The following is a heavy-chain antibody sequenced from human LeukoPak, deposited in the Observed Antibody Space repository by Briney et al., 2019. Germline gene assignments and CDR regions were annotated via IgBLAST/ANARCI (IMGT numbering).Heavy chain of an antibody. V-gene: IGHV3-23*01. J-gene: IGHJ5*02. Sequence: GGSLRLSCAASGFTFSSYSMNWVRQAPGKGLEWVSAISGSGGSTYYADSVKGRFTISRDNSKNTLYLQMNSLRAEDTAVYYCAKDRAYYDFWSGYLNWFDPWGQGTLVTVSS. D-gene: IGHD3-3*01. CDR2: ISGSGGST. CDR3: AKDRAYYDFWSGYLNWFDP. CDR1: GFTFSSYS.